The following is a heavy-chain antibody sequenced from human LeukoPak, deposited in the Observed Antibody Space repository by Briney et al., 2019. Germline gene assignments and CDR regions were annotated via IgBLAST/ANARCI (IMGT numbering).Heavy chain of an antibody. CDR1: VGTFSSYA. Sequence: SVKVSCKASVGTFSSYASSWVRQAPGQGLEWMGRIIPSLGIANYAQKFQGRVTITADKSTSTAYMELSSLRSEDTAVYYCARLVSGFGVVYYYGMDVWGQGTTVTVSS. J-gene: IGHJ6*02. D-gene: IGHD3-3*01. CDR3: ARLVSGFGVVYYYGMDV. CDR2: IIPSLGIA. V-gene: IGHV1-69*04.